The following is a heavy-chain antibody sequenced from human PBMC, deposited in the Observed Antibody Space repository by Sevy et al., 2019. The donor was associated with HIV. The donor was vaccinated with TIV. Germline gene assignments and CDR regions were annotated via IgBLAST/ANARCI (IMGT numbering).Heavy chain of an antibody. CDR3: AGARYDSSGSFDAFDI. J-gene: IGHJ3*02. CDR2: IFRSGDVT. V-gene: IGHV3-23*01. D-gene: IGHD3-22*01. Sequence: GGSLRLSCTASGVTFSSYAMNWVRQAPGKGLEWVSTIFRSGDVTYYADSVKGRFTISRDNSRNTLYLQMNSLRAEDTAVYYCAGARYDSSGSFDAFDIWGQGTMVTVSS. CDR1: GVTFSSYA.